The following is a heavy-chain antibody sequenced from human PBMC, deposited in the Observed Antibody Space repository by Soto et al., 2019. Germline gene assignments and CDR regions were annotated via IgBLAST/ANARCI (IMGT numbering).Heavy chain of an antibody. V-gene: IGHV4-31*03. Sequence: QVQLQESGPGLVRPSQTLSLTCTVSGGSISSGGYYWSWIRQHPGKGLEWIGYIYYSGSTYYNPSLKSRVTISVDTSKNQFSLKLSSVTAADTAVYYYARGGRRSRAMDVWGQGTTVTVSS. J-gene: IGHJ6*02. CDR3: ARGGRRSRAMDV. CDR2: IYYSGST. CDR1: GGSISSGGYY.